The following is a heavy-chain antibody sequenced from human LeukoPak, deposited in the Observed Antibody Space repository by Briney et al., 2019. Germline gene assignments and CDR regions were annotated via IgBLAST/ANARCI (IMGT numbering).Heavy chain of an antibody. CDR2: IYTSGST. CDR3: ARDREYYDILTGYYKNPYFDY. V-gene: IGHV4-4*07. Sequence: PSETLSLTCTVSGGSISSYYWSWIRQPAGKGLEWIGRIYTSGSTNYNPSLKSRVTMSVDTSKNQFSPKLSSVTAADTAVYYCARDREYYDILTGYYKNPYFDYWGQGTLVTVSS. J-gene: IGHJ4*02. D-gene: IGHD3-9*01. CDR1: GGSISSYY.